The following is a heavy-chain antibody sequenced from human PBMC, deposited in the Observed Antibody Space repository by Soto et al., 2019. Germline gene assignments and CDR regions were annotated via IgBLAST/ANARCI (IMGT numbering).Heavy chain of an antibody. CDR3: AKGRYNWNVDAFDI. J-gene: IGHJ3*02. Sequence: QVQLVESGGGVVQPGRSLRLSCAASGFTFSVYGMHWVRQAPGKGLEWVAVISYDESNKYYADSVKGRFTISRDNSKNTLDLQMNSLRAEDTAVYYCAKGRYNWNVDAFDIWGQGTMVTVSS. CDR1: GFTFSVYG. V-gene: IGHV3-30*18. CDR2: ISYDESNK. D-gene: IGHD1-20*01.